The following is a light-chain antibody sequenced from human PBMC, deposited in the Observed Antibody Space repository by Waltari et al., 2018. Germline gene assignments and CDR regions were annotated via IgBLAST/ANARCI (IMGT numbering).Light chain of an antibody. Sequence: DIQMTQSPSTLSASVGDRVTLTCRASQSVNRWLAWYQQKPGKAPKLLISKASALQNGVAARFSGGGSGTEFTLTISNLQPDDSATYYCQQYEAFPVTFGHGTKVEIK. CDR1: QSVNRW. J-gene: IGKJ1*01. V-gene: IGKV1-5*03. CDR3: QQYEAFPVT. CDR2: KAS.